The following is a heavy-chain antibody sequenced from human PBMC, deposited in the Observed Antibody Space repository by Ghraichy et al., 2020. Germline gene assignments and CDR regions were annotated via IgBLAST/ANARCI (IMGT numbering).Heavy chain of an antibody. Sequence: ASVKVSCKASGYTFTSYDINWVRQATGQGLEWMGWMNPNSGNTGYAQKFQGRVTMTRNTSISTAYMELSSLRSEDTAVYYCARGGRYYYDSSGYYRCFDYWGQGTLVTVSS. CDR2: MNPNSGNT. D-gene: IGHD3-22*01. CDR3: ARGGRYYYDSSGYYRCFDY. V-gene: IGHV1-8*01. CDR1: GYTFTSYD. J-gene: IGHJ4*02.